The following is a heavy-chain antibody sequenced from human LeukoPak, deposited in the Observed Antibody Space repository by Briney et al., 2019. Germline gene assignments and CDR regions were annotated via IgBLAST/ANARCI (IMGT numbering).Heavy chain of an antibody. Sequence: GGSLRLSCAASGFTFSDYYMSWIRQAPGKGLEWVSGIYTGGNTYHADSVKGRFTISRDNSKNTLNLQMSNLRAEDTAVYYCARLTVGTIPSWGQGALVTVSS. V-gene: IGHV3-53*01. D-gene: IGHD5-12*01. J-gene: IGHJ5*02. CDR3: ARLTVGTIPS. CDR2: IYTGGNT. CDR1: GFTFSDYY.